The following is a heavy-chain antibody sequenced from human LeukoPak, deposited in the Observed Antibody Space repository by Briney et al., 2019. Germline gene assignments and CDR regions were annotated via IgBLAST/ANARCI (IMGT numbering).Heavy chain of an antibody. CDR1: GFTFSTYA. CDR2: IWFDGSEQ. CDR3: GRWGVEAGIDD. J-gene: IGHJ4*02. Sequence: GGSLRLSCAASGFTFSTYAIHWVRQAPGKGLEWVAVIWFDGSEQYYADSVKGRFIISRDNSKSTSNLQLNSLRAEDTAVYYCGRWGVEAGIDDWGQGTLVIVSS. D-gene: IGHD6-13*01. V-gene: IGHV3-33*01.